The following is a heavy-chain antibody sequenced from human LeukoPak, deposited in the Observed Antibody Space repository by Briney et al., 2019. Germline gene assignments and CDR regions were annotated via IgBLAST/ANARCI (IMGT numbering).Heavy chain of an antibody. V-gene: IGHV3-30*07. J-gene: IGHJ4*02. CDR3: ARVLRSLFDY. Sequence: DSVKGRFTISRDNSKNSLYLQMNSLRAEDTAVYYCARVLRSLFDYWGQGTLVTVSS. D-gene: IGHD3-10*01.